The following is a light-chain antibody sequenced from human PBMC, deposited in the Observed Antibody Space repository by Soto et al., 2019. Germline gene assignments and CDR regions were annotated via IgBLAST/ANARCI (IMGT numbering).Light chain of an antibody. V-gene: IGKV1-27*01. Sequence: IQMTQSPSSLSAFVEDRVTNPCRAIQGIIDYLAWYQQKPGKVPKHLIYASSTLQSGFPSRFSGSGAGTDFTLTISSLQPEDVATYYCQKYNSAPRTFGQGTKVEIK. CDR2: ASS. CDR3: QKYNSAPRT. CDR1: QGIIDY. J-gene: IGKJ1*01.